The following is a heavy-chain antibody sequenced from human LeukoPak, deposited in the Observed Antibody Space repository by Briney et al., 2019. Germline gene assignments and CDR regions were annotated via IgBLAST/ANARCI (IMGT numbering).Heavy chain of an antibody. CDR1: GGSFSGYY. D-gene: IGHD6-13*01. J-gene: IGHJ5*02. Sequence: SETLSLTCAVYGGSFSGYYWSWIRQPPGKGLEWIGEINHSGSTNYNPSLKSRVTISVDTTKNQFSLKLSSVTAADTAVYYCARGIGSAAARPPWFDPWGQGTLVTVSS. CDR2: INHSGST. V-gene: IGHV4-34*01. CDR3: ARGIGSAAARPPWFDP.